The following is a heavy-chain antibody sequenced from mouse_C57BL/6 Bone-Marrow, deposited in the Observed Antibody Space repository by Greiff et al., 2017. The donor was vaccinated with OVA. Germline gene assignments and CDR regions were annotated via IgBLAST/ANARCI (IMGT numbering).Heavy chain of an antibody. Sequence: QVQLKESGPGLVAPSQSLSITCTVSGFSLTSYGVRWVRQPPGKGLEWLGVIWGDGSTNYHSAHISRLSISKDNTTSQAFLKLNSLQTDDTATYYGAKRGPYFPFAYWGNGTLVTVSA. CDR2: IWGDGST. V-gene: IGHV2-3*01. D-gene: IGHD2-10*01. CDR3: AKRGPYFPFAY. CDR1: GFSLTSYG. J-gene: IGHJ3*01.